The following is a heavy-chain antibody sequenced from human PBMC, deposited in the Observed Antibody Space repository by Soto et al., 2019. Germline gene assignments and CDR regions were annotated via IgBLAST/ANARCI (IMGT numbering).Heavy chain of an antibody. Sequence: EVQLVESGGGLVKPGGSLRLSCAASGFTFSSYSINWVRQAPGKWLEWVSSISSSSSYIYYADSVKGRFTISRDNAKNSLYLQMNSLRAEDTAMYYCARQGSYGDHDYWGQGTLVTVSS. CDR2: ISSSSSYI. V-gene: IGHV3-21*01. D-gene: IGHD4-17*01. CDR3: ARQGSYGDHDY. CDR1: GFTFSSYS. J-gene: IGHJ4*02.